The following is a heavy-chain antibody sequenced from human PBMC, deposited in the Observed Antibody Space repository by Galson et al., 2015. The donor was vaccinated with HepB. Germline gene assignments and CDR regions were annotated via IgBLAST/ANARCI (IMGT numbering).Heavy chain of an antibody. CDR2: IDWDDDK. V-gene: IGHV2-70*01. D-gene: IGHD3-16*01. J-gene: IGHJ6*02. Sequence: PALVTPTPTLTLTCTFSGFSLRTSGMCVSWIRQPPGKALEWLALIDWDDDKYHSTSLKTRLTISKDTSKNQVVLTMTNMDPVDTATYYCARIRGSSGSRGGYYRYGMDVWGQGTTVTVSS. CDR3: ARIRGSSGSRGGYYRYGMDV. CDR1: GFSLRTSGMC.